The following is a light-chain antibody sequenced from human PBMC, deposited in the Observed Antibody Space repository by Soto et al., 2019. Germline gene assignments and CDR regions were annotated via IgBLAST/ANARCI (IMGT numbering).Light chain of an antibody. CDR1: SSDVGRYNR. J-gene: IGLJ3*02. CDR3: TSYTSSRTWV. CDR2: EVT. Sequence: QSVLTQPPSVSGSPGQSVTISCTGTSSDVGRYNRVSWYQQPPGTAPKLMIYEVTNRPSGVPNRFSASKSGNTASLTISGLQAEDEADYYCTSYTSSRTWVFGGGTKLTVL. V-gene: IGLV2-18*02.